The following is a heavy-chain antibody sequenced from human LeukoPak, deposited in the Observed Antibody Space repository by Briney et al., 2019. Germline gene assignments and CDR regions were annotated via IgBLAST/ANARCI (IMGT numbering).Heavy chain of an antibody. J-gene: IGHJ3*02. D-gene: IGHD3-22*01. V-gene: IGHV1-18*01. CDR2: ISPYNGNT. CDR1: GYTFIIHG. CDR3: GRDSTSMIPSAPGI. Sequence: ASVKVSCKATGYTFIIHGISWVRQAPGQGLEWLGWISPYNGNTNYAQNHQGRITMTTDTSTSTAYMELRSLRSDDTAVYYCGRDSTSMIPSAPGIWGQGTKVTVSS.